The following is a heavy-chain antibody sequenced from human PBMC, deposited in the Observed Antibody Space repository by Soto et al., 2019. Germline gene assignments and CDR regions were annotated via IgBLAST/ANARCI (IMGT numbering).Heavy chain of an antibody. Sequence: SLKISCQCSLYSFTRYWIGCVRQMPGKGLEWMGIIYPGDSDTRYSPSFQGQVTISADKSISTAYLQWSSLKASDTAMYYCARLGAYSSGYLAYWGQGTLVTVSS. J-gene: IGHJ4*02. CDR1: LYSFTRYW. CDR2: IYPGDSDT. D-gene: IGHD3-22*01. CDR3: ARLGAYSSGYLAY. V-gene: IGHV5-51*01.